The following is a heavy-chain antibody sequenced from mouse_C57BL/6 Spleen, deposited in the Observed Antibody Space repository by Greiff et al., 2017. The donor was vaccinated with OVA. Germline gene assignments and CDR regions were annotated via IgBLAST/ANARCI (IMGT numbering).Heavy chain of an antibody. V-gene: IGHV3-6*01. CDR3: AREEVLTGTTDYYAMDY. D-gene: IGHD4-1*01. CDR1: GYSITSGYY. CDR2: ISYDGSN. Sequence: EVQLVESGPGLVKPSQSLSLTCSVTGYSITSGYYWNWIRQFPGNKLEWMGYISYDGSNNYNPSLKNRISITRDTSKNQFFLKLNSVTTEDTATYYCAREEVLTGTTDYYAMDYWGQGTSVTVSS. J-gene: IGHJ4*01.